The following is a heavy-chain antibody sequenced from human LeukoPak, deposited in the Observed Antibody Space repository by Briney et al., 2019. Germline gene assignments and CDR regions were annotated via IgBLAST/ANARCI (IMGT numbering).Heavy chain of an antibody. CDR1: GITFSSYA. Sequence: PGGPLRLSCAASGITFSSYAMHWVRQATGKGPEYVSAISSNGGSTYYANSVKGRFTISRDNSKNTLYLQMGSLRAEDMAVYYCARGSLAGSFDYWGQGTLVTVSS. J-gene: IGHJ4*02. CDR2: ISSNGGST. CDR3: ARGSLAGSFDY. V-gene: IGHV3-64*01. D-gene: IGHD6-19*01.